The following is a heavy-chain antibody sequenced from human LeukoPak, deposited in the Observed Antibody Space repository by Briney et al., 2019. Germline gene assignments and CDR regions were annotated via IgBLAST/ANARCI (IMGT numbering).Heavy chain of an antibody. V-gene: IGHV3-72*01. CDR1: GFTFSDHY. Sequence: GGSLRLSCAASGFTFSDHYMDWVRQAPGKGLEWVGRTRNKANSYTTEYAASVKGRFTISRDDSKNSLYLQMNSLKTEDTAVYYCARGPSYCGGDCPYYYYYGMDVWGQGTTVTVSS. CDR2: TRNKANSYTT. CDR3: ARGPSYCGGDCPYYYYYGMDV. J-gene: IGHJ6*02. D-gene: IGHD2-21*02.